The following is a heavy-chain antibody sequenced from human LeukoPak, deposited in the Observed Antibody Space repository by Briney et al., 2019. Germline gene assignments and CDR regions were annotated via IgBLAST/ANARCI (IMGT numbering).Heavy chain of an antibody. Sequence: SVKVSCKASGYTFTSYGISWVRQAPGQGLEWMGGIIPIFGTAKYAQKFQGRVTITADESTSTAYMELSSLRYEDTAVYYCARAFELMVYATDAFDIWGQGTMVTVSS. CDR1: GYTFTSYG. CDR2: IIPIFGTA. D-gene: IGHD2-8*01. V-gene: IGHV1-69*13. CDR3: ARAFELMVYATDAFDI. J-gene: IGHJ3*02.